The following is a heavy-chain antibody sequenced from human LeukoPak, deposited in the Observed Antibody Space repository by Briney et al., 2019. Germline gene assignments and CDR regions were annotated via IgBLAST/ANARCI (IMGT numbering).Heavy chain of an antibody. Sequence: ASVKVSCKASGYTFTSYDINWVRQATGQGLEWMGWMNPNSGNTGYAQKFQGRVTMTTDTSTSTAYMELRSLRSDDTAVYYCARDVRLYGGGYYYYYGMDVWGQGTTVTVSS. D-gene: IGHD4-23*01. J-gene: IGHJ6*02. CDR2: MNPNSGNT. V-gene: IGHV1-8*01. CDR1: GYTFTSYD. CDR3: ARDVRLYGGGYYYYYGMDV.